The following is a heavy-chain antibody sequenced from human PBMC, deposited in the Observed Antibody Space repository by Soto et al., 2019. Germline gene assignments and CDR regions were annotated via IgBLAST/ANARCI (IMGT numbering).Heavy chain of an antibody. J-gene: IGHJ4*02. CDR1: GFTFSSYS. Sequence: GALRLSCAASGFTFSSYSMNWVRQAPGKGLECVSSISTNGSSTDYADSVKGRFTISRDNSKNTVYLQMSSLRVEDTAVYYCVKGEYYHDSSGYYPFDYWGQGTLVTVSS. V-gene: IGHV3-64D*06. D-gene: IGHD3-22*01. CDR3: VKGEYYHDSSGYYPFDY. CDR2: ISTNGSST.